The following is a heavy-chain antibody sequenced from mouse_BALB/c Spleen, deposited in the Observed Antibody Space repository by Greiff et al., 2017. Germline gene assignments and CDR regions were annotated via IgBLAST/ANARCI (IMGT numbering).Heavy chain of an antibody. D-gene: IGHD2-1*01. Sequence: EVKLVESGPSLVKPSQTLSLTCSVTGDSITSGYWNWIRKFPGNKLEYMGYISYSGSTYYNPSLKSRISITRDTSKNQYYLQLNSVTTEDTATYYCASRGGNYGEGFAYWGQGTLVTVSA. V-gene: IGHV3-8*02. J-gene: IGHJ3*01. CDR3: ASRGGNYGEGFAY. CDR2: ISYSGST. CDR1: GDSITSGY.